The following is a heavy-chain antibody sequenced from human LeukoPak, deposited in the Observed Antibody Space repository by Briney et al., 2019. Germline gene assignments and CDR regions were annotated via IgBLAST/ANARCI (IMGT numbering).Heavy chain of an antibody. Sequence: SETLSLTCAVYGGSFSGYYWSWIRQPPGKGLEWIGEINHSGSTNYNPSLKSRVTISVDTSKNQFSLKLSSVTAADTAVYYCASAGSDYYWFDGWGQGALVTVSS. D-gene: IGHD3-10*01. J-gene: IGHJ5*02. V-gene: IGHV4-34*01. CDR3: ASAGSDYYWFDG. CDR2: INHSGST. CDR1: GGSFSGYY.